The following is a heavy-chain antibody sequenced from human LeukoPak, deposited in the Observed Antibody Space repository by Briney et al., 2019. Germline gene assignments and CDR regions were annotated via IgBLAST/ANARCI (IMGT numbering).Heavy chain of an antibody. Sequence: GESLKISCKGSGYSFTSYWISWVRQMPGKGLEWMGRIDPSDSYTNYSPSFQGHVTIPADKSISTAYLQWSSLKASDTAMYYCARIFYYYGSGSYFNFDYWGQGTLVTVSS. D-gene: IGHD3-10*01. V-gene: IGHV5-10-1*01. CDR3: ARIFYYYGSGSYFNFDY. CDR2: IDPSDSYT. J-gene: IGHJ4*02. CDR1: GYSFTSYW.